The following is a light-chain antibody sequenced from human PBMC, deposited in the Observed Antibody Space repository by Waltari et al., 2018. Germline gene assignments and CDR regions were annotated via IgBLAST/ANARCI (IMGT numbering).Light chain of an antibody. V-gene: IGKV1-33*01. CDR2: DTS. J-gene: IGKJ4*01. CDR3: QQYGDLPVS. CDR1: QDIRNY. Sequence: DIQMTQSPSSLAASVGDRVTITCRASQDIRNYLNWYQQKPGKAPNLLIYDTSNFEAGVPSRFSGHGAGTDVTFTISSRQPEDVATYFCQQYGDLPVSFGGGTKVEIK.